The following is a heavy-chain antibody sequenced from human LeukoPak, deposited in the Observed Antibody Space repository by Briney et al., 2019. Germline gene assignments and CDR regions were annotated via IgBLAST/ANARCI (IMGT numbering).Heavy chain of an antibody. Sequence: SETLSLTCTVSGGSISSYYWSWIRQPPGKGLEWIGYIYYSGSTNYNPSLKSRVTMSVDTSKNQFSLKLSSVTAADTAVYYCARGEFMGDCSGGSCRQDDAFDIWGQGTMVTVSS. J-gene: IGHJ3*02. D-gene: IGHD2-15*01. CDR3: ARGEFMGDCSGGSCRQDDAFDI. CDR1: GGSISSYY. V-gene: IGHV4-59*12. CDR2: IYYSGST.